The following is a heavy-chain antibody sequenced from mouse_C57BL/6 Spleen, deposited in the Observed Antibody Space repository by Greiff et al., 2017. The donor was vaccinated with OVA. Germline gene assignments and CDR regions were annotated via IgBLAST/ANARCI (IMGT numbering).Heavy chain of an antibody. CDR1: GYSITSGYY. J-gene: IGHJ4*01. Sequence: EVKVEESGPGLVKPSQSLSLTCSVTGYSITSGYYWNWIRQFPGNKLEWMGYISYDGSNNYNPSLKNRISITRDTSKNQFFLKLNSVTTEDTATYYCAKAAMDYWGQGTSVTVSS. CDR2: ISYDGSN. V-gene: IGHV3-6*01. CDR3: AKAAMDY.